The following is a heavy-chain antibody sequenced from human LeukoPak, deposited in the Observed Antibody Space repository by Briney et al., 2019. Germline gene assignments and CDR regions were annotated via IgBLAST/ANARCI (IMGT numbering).Heavy chain of an antibody. Sequence: PSETLSLTCAVYGGSFSGYYWSWIRQPPGKGLEWIGEINQSGSTNYNPSLKSRVTISVDTSKNQFSLKLSSVTAADTAVYYCARQRNTMVRGQLDYWGQGILVTVSS. D-gene: IGHD3-10*01. V-gene: IGHV4-34*01. CDR3: ARQRNTMVRGQLDY. CDR1: GGSFSGYY. CDR2: INQSGST. J-gene: IGHJ4*02.